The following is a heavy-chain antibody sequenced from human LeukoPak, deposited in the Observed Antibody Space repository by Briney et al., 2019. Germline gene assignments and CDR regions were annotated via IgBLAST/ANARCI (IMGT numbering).Heavy chain of an antibody. CDR2: ISDSGCST. Sequence: GGALRLSCAVSGLTFSSYYLSWIRQAPGKGLEWIAAISDSGCSTYYPAYVKSQLTISRENSKNTLYQQMHSLIAEDTAVYYCAKDRSSVYYPRHFFDIWGQGTMVTVSS. J-gene: IGHJ3*02. V-gene: IGHV3-23*01. CDR3: AKDRSSVYYPRHFFDI. D-gene: IGHD3-22*01. CDR1: GLTFSSYY.